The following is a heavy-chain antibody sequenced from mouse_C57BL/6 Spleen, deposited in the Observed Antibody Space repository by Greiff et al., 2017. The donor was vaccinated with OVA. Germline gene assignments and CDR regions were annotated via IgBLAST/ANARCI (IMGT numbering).Heavy chain of an antibody. CDR3: TSLNWEFAY. D-gene: IGHD4-1*01. CDR1: GYTFTDYE. Sequence: QVHVKQSGAELVRPGASVTLSCKASGYTFTDYEMHWVKQTPVHGLEWIGAIDPETGGTAYNQKFKGKAILTADKSSSTAYMELRSLTSEDSAVYYCTSLNWEFAYWGQGTLVTVSA. J-gene: IGHJ3*01. V-gene: IGHV1-15*01. CDR2: IDPETGGT.